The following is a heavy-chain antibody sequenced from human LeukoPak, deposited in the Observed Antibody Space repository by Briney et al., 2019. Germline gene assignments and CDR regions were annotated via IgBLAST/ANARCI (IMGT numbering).Heavy chain of an antibody. D-gene: IGHD3-16*01. CDR2: INPNSGGT. V-gene: IGHV1-2*02. J-gene: IGHJ2*01. CDR1: GYTFTGYY. CDR3: ARDLGSSRPLRYFDL. Sequence: GASVKVSCKASGYTFTGYYMHWVRQAPGQGLEWMGWINPNSGGTNYAQKFQGRVTMTRDTSISTAYMELSRLRSDDTAVYYCARDLGSSRPLRYFDLWGRGTLVTVSS.